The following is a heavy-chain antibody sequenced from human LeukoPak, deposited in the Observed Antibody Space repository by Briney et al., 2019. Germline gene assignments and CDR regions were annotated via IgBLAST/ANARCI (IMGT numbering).Heavy chain of an antibody. Sequence: PSETLSLTCTVSGGSISSYYWNWIRQPPGKALEWIGYSCYTGTTNYNPSLKSRVTILVDTSKNQVSLKLSSVTAADTAVYYCARWGRGDNYGPYAFDSWGQGTMVTVSS. D-gene: IGHD5-18*01. CDR3: ARWGRGDNYGPYAFDS. CDR1: GGSISSYY. CDR2: SCYTGTT. J-gene: IGHJ3*02. V-gene: IGHV4-59*01.